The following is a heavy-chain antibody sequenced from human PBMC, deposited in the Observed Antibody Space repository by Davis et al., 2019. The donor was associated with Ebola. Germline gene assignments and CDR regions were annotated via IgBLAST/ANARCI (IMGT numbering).Heavy chain of an antibody. CDR2: IKQDVSEK. D-gene: IGHD6-19*01. CDR1: GFTFSSYW. V-gene: IGHV3-7*03. J-gene: IGHJ4*02. CDR3: AKGLGASDWYAFDY. Sequence: GGSLRLSCAASGFTFSSYWMSWVRQAPGKGLEWVANIKQDVSEKYYVDSVKGRFTISRDNSKNTLYLQMNSLRADDTAVYYCAKGLGASDWYAFDYWGQRALVTVSS.